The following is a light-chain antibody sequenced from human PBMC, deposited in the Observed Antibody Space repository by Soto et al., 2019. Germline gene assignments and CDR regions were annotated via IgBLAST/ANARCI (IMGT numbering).Light chain of an antibody. CDR2: GAS. CDR1: QSVGSN. V-gene: IGKV3-15*01. J-gene: IGKJ2*01. Sequence: EIVMTQSPVTLSVSPGERATLSCRASQSVGSNLAWYQQKPGQAPRLLLYGASTRPTGIPGSCSGIGSGKEVNLTTTSLQSEDFAVYYCQQHNYWPSFGQGTKLEFK. CDR3: QQHNYWPS.